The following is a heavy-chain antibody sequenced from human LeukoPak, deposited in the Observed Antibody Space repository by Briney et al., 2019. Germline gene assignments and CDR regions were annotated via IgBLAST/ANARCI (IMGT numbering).Heavy chain of an antibody. CDR3: ARGHFWSGYSYQDYYYYMDV. D-gene: IGHD3-3*02. J-gene: IGHJ6*03. V-gene: IGHV3-64*01. Sequence: HPGGSLRLSCAASGFTFSRYAMHWVRQAPEKGLEHVSTISYNGDGTDYANSVKGRFTISRDNSKNTLSLQVGSLRPEDMAVYYCARGHFWSGYSYQDYYYYMDVWGKGTTVTVSS. CDR2: ISYNGDGT. CDR1: GFTFSRYA.